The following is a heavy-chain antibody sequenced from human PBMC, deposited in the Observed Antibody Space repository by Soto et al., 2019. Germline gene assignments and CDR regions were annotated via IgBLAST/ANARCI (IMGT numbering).Heavy chain of an antibody. CDR3: ARDGEGDSSSSDY. CDR2: IIPIFGTA. CDR1: GGTFSSYA. J-gene: IGHJ4*02. D-gene: IGHD6-6*01. V-gene: IGHV1-69*05. Sequence: QVQLVQSGAEVKKPGSSVKVSCKASGGTFSSYAISWVRQAPGQGLEWMGGIIPIFGTANYAQKFQGRVTXTXDXXPSTAYMELSSLRSEDTAVYYCARDGEGDSSSSDYWGQGTLVTVSS.